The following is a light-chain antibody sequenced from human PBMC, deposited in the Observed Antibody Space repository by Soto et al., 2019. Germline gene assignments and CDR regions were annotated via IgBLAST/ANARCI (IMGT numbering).Light chain of an antibody. CDR3: SSSTTSSSRV. J-gene: IGLJ1*01. CDR2: EVS. CDR1: SSDVGAYDY. Sequence: QSALTQPASVSGSPGQSITISCTGTSSDVGAYDYVSWYQQHPDKAPKLMIYEVSYRPSGVSNRFSGSKSVNTATLTISGLEAEDEADYYCSSSTTSSSRVFGTGTKLTVL. V-gene: IGLV2-14*03.